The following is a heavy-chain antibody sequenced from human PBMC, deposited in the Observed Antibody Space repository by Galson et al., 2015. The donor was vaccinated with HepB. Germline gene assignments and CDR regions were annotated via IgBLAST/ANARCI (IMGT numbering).Heavy chain of an antibody. D-gene: IGHD3-9*01. Sequence: SLRLSCAASGFTFRAYAMSWVRQAPGKGLEWVPAIRGSAGGTYYADSVRGRFTIPRDKSKNTLSLQMHSLRAEDTALYYCAKERVGRGIWFPQILFDFWGQGTLVTVSS. V-gene: IGHV3-23*01. CDR3: AKERVGRGIWFPQILFDF. J-gene: IGHJ4*02. CDR1: GFTFRAYA. CDR2: IRGSAGGT.